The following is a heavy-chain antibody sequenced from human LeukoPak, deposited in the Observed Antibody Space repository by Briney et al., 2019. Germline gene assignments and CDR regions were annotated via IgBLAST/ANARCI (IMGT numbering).Heavy chain of an antibody. CDR3: AKDYSSGWYYFDT. Sequence: HPGGSLRLSCVASGFTFTSFGMHWVRQAPGKGLEWVAFIQHDGNNVYYADSVKGRFTISRDNSKNTVFLLLNSLRPEDSAMYYCAKDYSSGWYYFDTWGQGTLVTVSS. CDR2: IQHDGNNV. D-gene: IGHD6-13*01. V-gene: IGHV3-30*02. J-gene: IGHJ4*02. CDR1: GFTFTSFG.